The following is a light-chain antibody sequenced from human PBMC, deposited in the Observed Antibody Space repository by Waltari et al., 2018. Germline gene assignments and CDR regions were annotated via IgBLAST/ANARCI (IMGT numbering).Light chain of an antibody. CDR2: YDS. Sequence: SYVLTQPPSVSVAPGKTARITCGGNNIGTKSVHWYQQKPGQAPILVISYDSDRPSGILERFVSSNPGNTATLTISRVEAADEADYDCQVWDANNDPGVFGTGTEVTVL. J-gene: IGLJ1*01. CDR1: NIGTKS. CDR3: QVWDANNDPGV. V-gene: IGLV3-21*04.